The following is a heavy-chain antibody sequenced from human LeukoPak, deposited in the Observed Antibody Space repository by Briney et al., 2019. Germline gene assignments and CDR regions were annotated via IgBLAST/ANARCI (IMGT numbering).Heavy chain of an antibody. CDR2: ISGSGGST. J-gene: IGHJ4*02. Sequence: GGSLRLSCAASGFTFSSYAMSWVRQAPGKGLEWVSAISGSGGSTYYADSVKGRFTISRDNSKNTLYLQMNSLRAEDTAVYYCAKGIVVVPAADWLFDYWGQGTLVTVSS. V-gene: IGHV3-23*01. D-gene: IGHD2-2*01. CDR3: AKGIVVVPAADWLFDY. CDR1: GFTFSSYA.